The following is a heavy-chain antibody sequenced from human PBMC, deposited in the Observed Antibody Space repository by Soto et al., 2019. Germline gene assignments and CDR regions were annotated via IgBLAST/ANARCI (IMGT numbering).Heavy chain of an antibody. CDR1: GGSISSGGYY. Sequence: SEALSLTCTVSGGSISSGGYYWSWIRQHTGKGLEWIGYIYYSGSTYYNPSLKSRVTISVDTSKNQFSLKLSSVTAADTAVYYCARCSAAAGDFDYCGQAPLLTVS. CDR3: ARCSAAAGDFDY. V-gene: IGHV4-31*03. CDR2: IYYSGST. J-gene: IGHJ4*02. D-gene: IGHD6-13*01.